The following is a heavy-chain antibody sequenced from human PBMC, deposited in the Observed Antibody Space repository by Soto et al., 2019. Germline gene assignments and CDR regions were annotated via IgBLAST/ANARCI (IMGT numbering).Heavy chain of an antibody. CDR1: GYTFTSYD. Sequence: QVQLVQSGAEVKKPGASVKVSCKASGYTFTSYDINWVRQATGQGLEWMGWMNPNSGNTGYAQKFQGRVTMTRNTSISTAYMELSSLRSEDMAVYYCARMGTTAHYYGMDVWGQGTTVTVSS. V-gene: IGHV1-8*01. D-gene: IGHD4-17*01. CDR2: MNPNSGNT. J-gene: IGHJ6*02. CDR3: ARMGTTAHYYGMDV.